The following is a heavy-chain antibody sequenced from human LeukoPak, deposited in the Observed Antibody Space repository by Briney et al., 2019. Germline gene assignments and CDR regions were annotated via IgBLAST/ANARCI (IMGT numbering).Heavy chain of an antibody. Sequence: PSQTLSLTCTVSGGSISSGGYYWSWIRQHPGKGLEWIGYIYYSGSTYYNPSLKSRVTISVDTSKNQFSLKLGSVTAADTAVYYCARVPQYSSCWYGRRGFDYRGQATLVTISS. D-gene: IGHD6-13*01. CDR3: ARVPQYSSCWYGRRGFDY. V-gene: IGHV4-31*03. J-gene: IGHJ4*02. CDR2: IYYSGST. CDR1: GGSISSGGYY.